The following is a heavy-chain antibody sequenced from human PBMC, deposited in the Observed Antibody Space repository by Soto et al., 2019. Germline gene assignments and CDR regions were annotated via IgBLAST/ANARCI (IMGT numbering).Heavy chain of an antibody. CDR2: IYYSGST. CDR3: ARVLRDTMVRGVRFFDY. J-gene: IGHJ4*02. CDR1: GGSISSGGYY. V-gene: IGHV4-31*03. D-gene: IGHD3-10*01. Sequence: PSETLSLTCTFSGGSISSGGYYWSWIRQHPGKGLEWIGYIYYSGSTYYNPSLKSRVTISVDTSKNQFSLKLSSVTAADTAVYYCARVLRDTMVRGVRFFDYWGQGTLVTVSS.